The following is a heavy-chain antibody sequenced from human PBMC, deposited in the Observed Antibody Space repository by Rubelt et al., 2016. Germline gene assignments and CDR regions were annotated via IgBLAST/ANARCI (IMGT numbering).Heavy chain of an antibody. D-gene: IGHD6-19*01. CDR2: KWYN. J-gene: IGHJ5*02. CDR3: ARDTLSGWTYNWFDP. V-gene: IGHV6-1*01. Sequence: KWYNDYAVSVKSRITINPDTSKNQFSLQLNSVTPEDTAVYYCARDTLSGWTYNWFDPWGQGTLVTVSS.